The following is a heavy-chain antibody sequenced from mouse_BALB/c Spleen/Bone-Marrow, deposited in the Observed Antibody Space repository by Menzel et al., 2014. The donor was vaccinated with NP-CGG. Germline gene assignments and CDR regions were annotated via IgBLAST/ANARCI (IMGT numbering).Heavy chain of an antibody. Sequence: QVQLKESGPGLVQPSQTLSITCTVSGFSLTSYGVHWVRQPPGKGLEWLGVIWSGGSTDYNAAFISRLSISKDNSKSQVFFKMNSLQADDTAIYYCARNSDYGSGYFDVWGAGTTVTVSS. V-gene: IGHV2-4*02. CDR3: ARNSDYGSGYFDV. J-gene: IGHJ1*01. CDR1: GFSLTSYG. D-gene: IGHD1-2*01. CDR2: IWSGGST.